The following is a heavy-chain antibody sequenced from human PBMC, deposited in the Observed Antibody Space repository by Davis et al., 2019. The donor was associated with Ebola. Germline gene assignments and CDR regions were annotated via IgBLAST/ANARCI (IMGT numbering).Heavy chain of an antibody. D-gene: IGHD3-9*01. Sequence: ASVKVSCKSSGYTFTSYGFVWVRQAPGLGLEWMGWISGFNTNTNFAQKFQGRVTVSKDTSTNTAYMDLRSLTSDDTAIYYCAGAPNYDVLTGTSSYYFDYWGQGTLVTASS. V-gene: IGHV1-18*04. CDR1: GYTFTSYG. CDR3: AGAPNYDVLTGTSSYYFDY. J-gene: IGHJ4*02. CDR2: ISGFNTNT.